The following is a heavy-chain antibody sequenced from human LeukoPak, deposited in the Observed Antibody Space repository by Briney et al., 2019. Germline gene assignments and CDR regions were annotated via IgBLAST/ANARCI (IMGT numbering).Heavy chain of an antibody. CDR2: IYHSGST. CDR1: GGSISSGTYY. V-gene: IGHV4-39*07. Sequence: KPSETLSLTCTVSGGSISSGTYYWSWIRQPPGKGLEWIGSIYHSGSTYYNPSLKSRVTISVDTSKNQFSLKLSSVTAADTAVYYCARVAVVVPAARLRFDPWGQGTLVTVSS. D-gene: IGHD2-2*01. J-gene: IGHJ5*02. CDR3: ARVAVVVPAARLRFDP.